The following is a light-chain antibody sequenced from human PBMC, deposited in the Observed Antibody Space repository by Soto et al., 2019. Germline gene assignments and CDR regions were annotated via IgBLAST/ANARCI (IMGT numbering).Light chain of an antibody. Sequence: QSVLTRPPSVSLSPARSITFSCTGTSSDVGGYDHVSSYQQHPGKAPMLIIYEVTNRPKGVSHRSSGSKSGTTASIIIAGLQAEDECDYYRSSYTTRSTPMVFGTG. CDR3: SSYTTRSTPMV. CDR1: SSDVGGYDH. J-gene: IGLJ1*01. CDR2: EVT. V-gene: IGLV2-14*01.